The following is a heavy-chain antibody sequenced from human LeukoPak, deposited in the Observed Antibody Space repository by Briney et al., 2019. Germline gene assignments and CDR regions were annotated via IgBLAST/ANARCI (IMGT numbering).Heavy chain of an antibody. CDR3: AKDFHDYVWGSSHSFDY. D-gene: IGHD3-16*01. CDR1: GFTFDDFA. Sequence: PGGSLRLSCAASGFTFDDFAMHWVRQAPGKGLEWVSGISWNSGSIGYADSVKGRFTISRDNAKNSLYLQMNSLRAEDTALYYCAKDFHDYVWGSSHSFDYWGQGTLVTVSS. CDR2: ISWNSGSI. V-gene: IGHV3-9*01. J-gene: IGHJ4*02.